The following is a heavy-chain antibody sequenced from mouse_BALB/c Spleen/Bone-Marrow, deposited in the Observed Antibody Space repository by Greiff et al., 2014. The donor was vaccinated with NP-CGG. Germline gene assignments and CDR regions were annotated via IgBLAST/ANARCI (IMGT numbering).Heavy chain of an antibody. Sequence: VQLQQSGPGLVKPSQSLSLTCTVTGYSITSDYAWNWIRQFPGNKLEWMGYISYSGSTSYNPSLKSRISITRDTSKNQFFLQLNSVTTEDTASCYCARKALYYAMDYWGQGTSVTVSS. V-gene: IGHV3-2*02. J-gene: IGHJ4*01. CDR3: ARKALYYAMDY. CDR2: ISYSGST. CDR1: GYSITSDYA.